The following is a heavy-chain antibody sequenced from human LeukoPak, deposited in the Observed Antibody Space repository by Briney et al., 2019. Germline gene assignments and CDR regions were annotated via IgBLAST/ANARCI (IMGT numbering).Heavy chain of an antibody. Sequence: GGSLRLSCAASGFTFSSYAMHWVRQAPGKGLEWVAVISYDGSNKYYADSVKGRFTISRDNSKNTLYLQMNSLRAEDTAVYYCARECFDIVVVPAALDYWGQGTLVTVSS. CDR1: GFTFSSYA. CDR2: ISYDGSNK. V-gene: IGHV3-30-3*01. D-gene: IGHD2-2*01. J-gene: IGHJ4*02. CDR3: ARECFDIVVVPAALDY.